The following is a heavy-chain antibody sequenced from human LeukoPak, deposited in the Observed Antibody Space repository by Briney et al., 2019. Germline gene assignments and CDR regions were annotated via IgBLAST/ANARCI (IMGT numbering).Heavy chain of an antibody. CDR3: VKDTGRWLQGRSVDWFDP. V-gene: IGHV3-64D*06. Sequence: PGGSLRLSCAASGFTFSSYAMHWVRQAPGKGPEYVSTISSNGGSTYYADSVKGRFTISRDNSKNTLYLQMSSLRAEDTAVYYCVKDTGRWLQGRSVDWFDPWGQGTLVTVSS. CDR1: GFTFSSYA. CDR2: ISSNGGST. D-gene: IGHD5-24*01. J-gene: IGHJ5*02.